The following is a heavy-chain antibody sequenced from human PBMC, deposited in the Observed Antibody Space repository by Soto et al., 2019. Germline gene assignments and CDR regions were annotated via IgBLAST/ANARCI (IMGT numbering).Heavy chain of an antibody. CDR1: GGTFSTYS. V-gene: IGHV1-69*01. Sequence: QVQLVQSGAEVKKPGSSVKVSCKASGGTFSTYSVSWVRQAPGQGLEWMGGIIPMFGSTKYAQTFQDRVTGTVQQSTSSVYMELSSLRSDDTAVYYCARAQGGEFQLLYAFDIWGQGTKVTVSS. D-gene: IGHD1-26*01. J-gene: IGHJ3*02. CDR3: ARAQGGEFQLLYAFDI. CDR2: IIPMFGST.